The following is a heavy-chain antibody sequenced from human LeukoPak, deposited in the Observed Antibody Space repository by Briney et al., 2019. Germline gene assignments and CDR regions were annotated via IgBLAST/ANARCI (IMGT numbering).Heavy chain of an antibody. CDR3: AADLSNPRMGASYLDS. CDR2: IIVGSGAT. V-gene: IGHV1-58*01. Sequence: EASVKVSCKASGSTSTNFAVQWVRQARGQRLEWIGWIIVGSGATKCAQDFQERVTITRDLSTSTLYMELRSLTSEDTAVYYCAADLSNPRMGASYLDSWGQGTLVTVSS. CDR1: GSTSTNFA. J-gene: IGHJ4*02. D-gene: IGHD3-16*01.